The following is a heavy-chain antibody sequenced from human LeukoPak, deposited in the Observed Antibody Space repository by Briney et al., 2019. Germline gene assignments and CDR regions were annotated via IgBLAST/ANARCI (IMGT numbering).Heavy chain of an antibody. J-gene: IGHJ4*02. V-gene: IGHV4-38-2*02. Sequence: SETLSLTCTVSAYSISSVYYWGWIRQPPGKGLEWIGSVYHDGNTFYNPSLKSQVTISADTSKNQFTLKLSSVTAADTAVYYCARDHIAAAGTMTFDYWGQGTLVTVSS. D-gene: IGHD6-13*01. CDR1: AYSISSVYY. CDR3: ARDHIAAAGTMTFDY. CDR2: VYHDGNT.